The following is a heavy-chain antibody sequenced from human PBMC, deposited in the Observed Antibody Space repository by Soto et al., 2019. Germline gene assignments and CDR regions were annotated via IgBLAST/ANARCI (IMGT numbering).Heavy chain of an antibody. V-gene: IGHV4-59*01. CDR3: ARIKRDGYNPCFDY. CDR1: GGSTSTYY. Sequence: SETLSLTCTVSGGSTSTYYWSWIRQPPGKGLEWIGYIYYSGSTNYNPSLKSRVTISVDTSKNQFSLKLSSVTAADTAVYYCARIKRDGYNPCFDYWGQGTLVTVS. J-gene: IGHJ4*02. CDR2: IYYSGST. D-gene: IGHD5-12*01.